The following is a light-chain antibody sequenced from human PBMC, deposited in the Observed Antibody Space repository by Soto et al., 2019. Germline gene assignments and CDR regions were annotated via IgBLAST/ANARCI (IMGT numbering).Light chain of an antibody. J-gene: IGKJ1*01. V-gene: IGKV3-11*01. Sequence: EIVLTQSPATLSLSPWEIATLSCRASQSVSSYLAWYQQKPGQAPRLLIYDASNRATGIPARFSGSGSGTDFTLTISSLEPEDFAVYYCQQYGSTPRTFGHGTKVDIK. CDR2: DAS. CDR1: QSVSSY. CDR3: QQYGSTPRT.